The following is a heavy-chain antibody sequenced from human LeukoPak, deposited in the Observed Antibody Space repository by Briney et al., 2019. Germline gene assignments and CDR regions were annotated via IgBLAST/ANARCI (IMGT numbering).Heavy chain of an antibody. V-gene: IGHV3-21*01. CDR1: GFTFSSYS. Sequence: GGSLRLSCAASGFTFSSYSMNWVRQAPGKGLEWVSSISSSSSYIYYADSVKGRFTISRDNAKNSPYLQMNSLRAEDTAVYYCARDPGYCSSTSCYMGVGDYWGQGTLVTVSS. CDR2: ISSSSSYI. D-gene: IGHD2-2*02. J-gene: IGHJ4*02. CDR3: ARDPGYCSSTSCYMGVGDY.